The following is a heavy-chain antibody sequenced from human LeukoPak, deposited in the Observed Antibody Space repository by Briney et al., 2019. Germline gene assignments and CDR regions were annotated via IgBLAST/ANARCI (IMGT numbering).Heavy chain of an antibody. CDR1: GFTFSNAW. CDR3: TTVPASYGYSVFGYYYYYMDV. J-gene: IGHJ6*03. V-gene: IGHV3-15*01. Sequence: GGSLRLSCAASGFTFSNAWMSWVRQAPGKGLEWVGRIKSKTDGGTTDYAAPVKGRFTISRDDSKNTLYLQMNSLKTEDTAVYYCTTVPASYGYSVFGYYYYYMDVWGKGTTVTVSS. CDR2: IKSKTDGGTT. D-gene: IGHD5-18*01.